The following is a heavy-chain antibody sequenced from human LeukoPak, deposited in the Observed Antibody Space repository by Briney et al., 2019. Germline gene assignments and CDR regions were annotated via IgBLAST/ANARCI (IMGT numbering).Heavy chain of an antibody. CDR1: GFTFSSYG. D-gene: IGHD1-1*01. J-gene: IGHJ4*02. CDR2: ISYDGSNK. V-gene: IGHV3-30*18. Sequence: GGSLRLSCAASGFTFSSYGMHWVRQAPGKGLEWVAVISYDGSNKYYADSVKGRFTISRDNSKNTLYLQMNSLRAEDTAVYYCAKDSSSGLVRAGTNDYWGQGTLVTVSS. CDR3: AKDSSSGLVRAGTNDY.